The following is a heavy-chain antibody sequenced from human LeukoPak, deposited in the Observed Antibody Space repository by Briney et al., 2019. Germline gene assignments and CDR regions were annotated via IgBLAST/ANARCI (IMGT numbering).Heavy chain of an antibody. CDR1: GYTFTGYY. CDR3: ARGGSGSYSLNY. CDR2: INPNSGGT. J-gene: IGHJ4*02. Sequence: ASVKVSCKASGYTFTGYYMHWVRQAPGQGLEWMGWINPNSGGTSYAQKFQGRVTMTRDTSISTAYMELSRLRSDDTAVYYCARGGSGSYSLNYWGQGTLVTVSS. D-gene: IGHD1-26*01. V-gene: IGHV1-2*02.